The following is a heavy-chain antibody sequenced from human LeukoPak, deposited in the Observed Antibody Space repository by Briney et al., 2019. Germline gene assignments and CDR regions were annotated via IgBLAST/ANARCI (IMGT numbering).Heavy chain of an antibody. CDR2: INHSGST. D-gene: IGHD6-19*01. Sequence: SETLSLTCAVYGGPFSGYYWSWIRQPPGKGLEWIGEINHSGSTNYNPSLKSRVTISVDTSKNQSSLKLSSVTAADTAVYYCARDESIAVAGPHMDVWGKGTTVTVSS. J-gene: IGHJ6*03. V-gene: IGHV4-34*01. CDR3: ARDESIAVAGPHMDV. CDR1: GGPFSGYY.